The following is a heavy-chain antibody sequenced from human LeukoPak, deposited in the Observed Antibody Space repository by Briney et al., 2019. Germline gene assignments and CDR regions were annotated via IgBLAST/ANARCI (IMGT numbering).Heavy chain of an antibody. D-gene: IGHD6-19*01. CDR1: GFTFSSYG. Sequence: GGSLRLSCAASGFTFSSYGMHWVRQAPGKGLEWVAVISYDGSNKYYADSVKGRFTISRDNSKNTLYLQMNSLRAEDTAVHYCAKDTRIAVAGTGPSYYYYYYGMDVWGQGTTVTVSS. J-gene: IGHJ6*02. CDR3: AKDTRIAVAGTGPSYYYYYYGMDV. V-gene: IGHV3-30*18. CDR2: ISYDGSNK.